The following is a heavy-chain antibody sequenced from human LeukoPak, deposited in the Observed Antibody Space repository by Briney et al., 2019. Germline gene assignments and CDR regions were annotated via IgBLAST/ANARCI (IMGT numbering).Heavy chain of an antibody. CDR1: WYTLTSYG. CDR2: ISAYNGNT. V-gene: IGHV1-18*01. CDR3: ARDPATFDY. D-gene: IGHD5-24*01. Sequence: ASVKVSCKVSWYTLTSYGISWVRQAPGQGLEWMGWISAYNGNTNYAQKLQGRVTMTTDTSTSTAYMELRRLRSDDTAVYYCARDPATFDYWGQGTLVTVSS. J-gene: IGHJ4*02.